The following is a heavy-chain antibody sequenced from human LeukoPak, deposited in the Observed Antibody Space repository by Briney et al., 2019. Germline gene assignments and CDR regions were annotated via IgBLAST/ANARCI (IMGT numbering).Heavy chain of an antibody. V-gene: IGHV1-2*02. Sequence: ASVKVSCKASGYTFTGYYMHWVRQAPGQGLEWMGWIYPNSGGTNYAQKFQGRVTMTRDTSISTAYMELSRLRSDDTAVYYCVRDHRFTIFGQPRGYYMDVWGKGTTVTVSS. CDR2: IYPNSGGT. J-gene: IGHJ6*03. CDR3: VRDHRFTIFGQPRGYYMDV. D-gene: IGHD3-3*01. CDR1: GYTFTGYY.